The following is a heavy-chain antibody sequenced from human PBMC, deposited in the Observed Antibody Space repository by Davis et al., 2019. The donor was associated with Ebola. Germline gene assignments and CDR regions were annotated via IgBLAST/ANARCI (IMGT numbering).Heavy chain of an antibody. CDR3: ARVSNKSGMDV. Sequence: GESLKISCAAPGFNFSDYYMSWICQAPGKGLEWVSYISSSGSTIYYADSVKGRFTISRDNAKNSLYLQMNSLRAEDTAVYYCARVSNKSGMDVWGQGTTVTVSS. CDR1: GFNFSDYY. D-gene: IGHD1/OR15-1a*01. V-gene: IGHV3-11*01. CDR2: ISSSGSTI. J-gene: IGHJ6*02.